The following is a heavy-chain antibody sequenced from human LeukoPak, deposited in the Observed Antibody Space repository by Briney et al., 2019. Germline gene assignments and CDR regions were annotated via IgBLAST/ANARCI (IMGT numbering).Heavy chain of an antibody. CDR2: IKQDGRGK. CDR1: GFTFSRYW. Sequence: GGSLRLSCAASGFTFSRYWMSWVRQAPGKGLEWVAKIKQDGRGKYYVDSVKGRFTISREKEKKSLYLQMNSLRAEDTAVYYCARYSYGFLYQFDYWGQGTLVTVSS. D-gene: IGHD5-18*01. CDR3: ARYSYGFLYQFDY. V-gene: IGHV3-7*01. J-gene: IGHJ4*02.